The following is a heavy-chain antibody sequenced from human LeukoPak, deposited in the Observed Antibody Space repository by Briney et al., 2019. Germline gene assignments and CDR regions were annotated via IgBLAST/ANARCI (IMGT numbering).Heavy chain of an antibody. CDR3: TKDGPVVTGVGWYFDL. CDR2: ISASGGST. CDR1: GFTFSIFA. D-gene: IGHD2-21*02. J-gene: IGHJ2*01. V-gene: IGHV3-23*01. Sequence: PGGSLRLSCAASGFTFSIFAMTWVRQAPGKGLEWVSHISASGGSTHYADSVKGRFTISRDHSENTLYLQMNTLRVEDTAIYYCTKDGPVVTGVGWYFDLWGRGTLVTVSS.